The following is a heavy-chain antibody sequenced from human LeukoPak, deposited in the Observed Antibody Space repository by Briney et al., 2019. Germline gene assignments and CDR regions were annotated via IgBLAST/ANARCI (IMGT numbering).Heavy chain of an antibody. J-gene: IGHJ4*02. D-gene: IGHD3-16*01. Sequence: GRSLRLSCAVSGFSVSNNYMSWVRQAPGKGLEWVSVIYSGGSTYYADSVKDRFTISRDNSKNTLYLQMNSLRAEDTAVYYCARVIWSAGKYYFDYWGQGTLVTVSS. V-gene: IGHV3-66*01. CDR1: GFSVSNNY. CDR3: ARVIWSAGKYYFDY. CDR2: IYSGGST.